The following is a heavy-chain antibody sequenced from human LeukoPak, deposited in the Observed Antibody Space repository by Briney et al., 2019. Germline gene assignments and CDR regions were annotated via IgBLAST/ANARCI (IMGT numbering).Heavy chain of an antibody. CDR1: GITFSNYA. CDR2: ISYDGTSK. J-gene: IGHJ4*02. V-gene: IGHV3-30-3*01. D-gene: IGHD3-16*01. Sequence: GGSLRLSCAASGITFSNYAMHWVRQAPGKGLECVAVISYDGTSKHYADSVKGRFTISRDNSKNTLYLQVDSLRVEDTAVHYCARDLSGGGLDYWGQGTLVTVSS. CDR3: ARDLSGGGLDY.